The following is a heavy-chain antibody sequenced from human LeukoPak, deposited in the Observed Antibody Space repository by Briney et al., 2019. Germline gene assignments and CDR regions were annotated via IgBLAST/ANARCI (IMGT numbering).Heavy chain of an antibody. Sequence: ASVKVSCKASGYTFTSYGISWVRQAPGQGLEWMGWISAYNGNTNYAQKLQGRVTMTTDTSTSTAYVELRSLRSDDTAVYYCARLWFGELFSAFDIWGQGTMVTVSS. CDR2: ISAYNGNT. J-gene: IGHJ3*02. V-gene: IGHV1-18*01. CDR1: GYTFTSYG. D-gene: IGHD3-10*01. CDR3: ARLWFGELFSAFDI.